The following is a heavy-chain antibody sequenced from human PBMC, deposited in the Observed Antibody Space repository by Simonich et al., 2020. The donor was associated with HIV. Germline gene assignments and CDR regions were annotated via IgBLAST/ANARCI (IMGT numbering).Heavy chain of an antibody. CDR1: GFTFDDYA. J-gene: IGHJ4*02. CDR2: IRGNSGSI. Sequence: EVQLVESGGGLVQPGRSLRLSCAASGFTFDDYAMHWVRQAPGKRLEWVPGIRGNSGSIGYADSVKGRFTISRDNAKNSLYLQMNSLRAEDTALYYCAKDKGAYYGSGSPVYWGQGTLVTVSS. CDR3: AKDKGAYYGSGSPVY. D-gene: IGHD3-10*01. V-gene: IGHV3-9*01.